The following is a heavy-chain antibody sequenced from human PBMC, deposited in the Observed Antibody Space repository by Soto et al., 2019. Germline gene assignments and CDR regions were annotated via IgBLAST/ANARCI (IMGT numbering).Heavy chain of an antibody. CDR2: ISSSGSTI. CDR1: GFTFSSYE. Sequence: EVQLVESGGGLVQPGWSLRLSCAASGFTFSSYEMNWVRQAPGKGLEWVSYISSSGSTIYYADSVKGRFTISRDNAKNSLYLQMNSLRAEDTAVYYCAREGSTGPYDAFDIWGQGTMVTVSS. V-gene: IGHV3-48*03. D-gene: IGHD1-1*01. J-gene: IGHJ3*02. CDR3: AREGSTGPYDAFDI.